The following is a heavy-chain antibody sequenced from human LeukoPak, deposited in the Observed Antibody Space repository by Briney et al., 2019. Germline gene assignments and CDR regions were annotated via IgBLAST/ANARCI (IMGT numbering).Heavy chain of an antibody. V-gene: IGHV1-69*04. Sequence: GASVKVSCKASGGTFSSYAISWVRQAPGQGLEWMGRIIPILGIANYAQKFQGRVTITADKSTSTAYMELSSLRSEDTAVYYCARGLSEPSQYYCDSSGYFYPWGQGTLVTVSS. CDR3: ARGLSEPSQYYCDSSGYFYP. J-gene: IGHJ5*02. CDR2: IIPILGIA. D-gene: IGHD3-22*01. CDR1: GGTFSSYA.